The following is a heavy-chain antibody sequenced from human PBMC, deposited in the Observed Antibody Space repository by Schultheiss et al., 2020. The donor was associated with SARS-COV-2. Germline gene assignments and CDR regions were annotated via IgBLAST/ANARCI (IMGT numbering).Heavy chain of an antibody. D-gene: IGHD1-26*01. CDR2: IIPIFGTA. J-gene: IGHJ3*02. V-gene: IGHV1-18*01. Sequence: ASVKVSCKASGYTFTSYGISWVRQAPGQGLEWMGGIIPIFGTANYAQKFQGRVTMTTDTSISTAYMELSRLRSDDTAVYYCARVMGATGAFDIWGQGTMVTVSS. CDR1: GYTFTSYG. CDR3: ARVMGATGAFDI.